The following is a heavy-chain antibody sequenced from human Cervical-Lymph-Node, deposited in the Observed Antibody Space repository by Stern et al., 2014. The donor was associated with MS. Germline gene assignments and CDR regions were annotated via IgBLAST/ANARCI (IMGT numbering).Heavy chain of an antibody. CDR1: GGTFSSYA. Sequence: VQLVQSGAEVKKPGSSVKVSCKASGGTFSSYAISWVRQAPGQGLEWMGGIIPIFGTANDAQKFQGRVTITADESTSTAYMELSSLRSEDTAVYYCARERDYYDSSALFDLWGRGTLVTVSS. CDR3: ARERDYYDSSALFDL. J-gene: IGHJ2*01. V-gene: IGHV1-69*01. D-gene: IGHD3-22*01. CDR2: IIPIFGTA.